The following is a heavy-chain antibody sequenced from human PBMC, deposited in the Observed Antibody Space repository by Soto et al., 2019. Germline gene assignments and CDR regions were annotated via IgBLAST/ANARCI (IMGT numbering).Heavy chain of an antibody. V-gene: IGHV1-69*13. D-gene: IGHD3-3*01. J-gene: IGHJ6*02. CDR3: ARGTYYDFWSGFSRDV. CDR2: IHPIFVTA. CDR1: GGTFSSYA. Sequence: ASVKVSCKASGGTFSSYAICWVRQAPGHELEWMGGIHPIFVTANYARRFQGRVTIPAHESTSTAYMELSSVGSEDKAVYYCARGTYYDFWSGFSRDVWGHGTTATVSS.